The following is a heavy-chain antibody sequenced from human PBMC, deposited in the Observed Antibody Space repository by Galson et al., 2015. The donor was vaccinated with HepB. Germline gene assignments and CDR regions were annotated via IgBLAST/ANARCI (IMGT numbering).Heavy chain of an antibody. J-gene: IGHJ3*02. D-gene: IGHD6-19*01. CDR1: GYSFTSYW. CDR3: ARPTGYSSGRDRVWTDASDI. V-gene: IGHV5-51*01. Sequence: QSGAEVKKPGESLKISCKGSGYSFTSYWIGWVRQMPGKGLEWMGIIYPGDSYTNYSPSFQGHVTISADKSISTAYLQWSSLKASDTAMCYCARPTGYSSGRDRVWTDASDIWGQGTMATAAS. CDR2: IYPGDSYT.